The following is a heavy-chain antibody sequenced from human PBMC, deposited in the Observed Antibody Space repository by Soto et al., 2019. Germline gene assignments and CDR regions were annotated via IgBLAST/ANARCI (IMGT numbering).Heavy chain of an antibody. CDR2: IYYSGST. V-gene: IGHV4-30-4*01. CDR3: ARVNYYDSSGQYGMDAFDI. CDR1: GGSISSGDYY. J-gene: IGHJ3*02. D-gene: IGHD3-22*01. Sequence: PSETLSLTCTVSGGSISSGDYYWSWIRQPPGKGLEWIGYIYYSGSTYYNPSLKSRVTISVDTSKNQFSLKLSSVTAADTAVYYCARVNYYDSSGQYGMDAFDIWGQGTMVTVSS.